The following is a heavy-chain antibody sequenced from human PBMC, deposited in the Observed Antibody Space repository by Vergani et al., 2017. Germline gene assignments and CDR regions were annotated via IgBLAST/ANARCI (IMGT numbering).Heavy chain of an antibody. D-gene: IGHD1-26*01. CDR2: INHSGST. J-gene: IGHJ4*02. CDR3: ARGIVGAPLYYFDY. Sequence: QVQLQQWGAGLLKPSETLSLTCAVYGGSFSGYYWSWIRQPPGKWLEWIGEINHSGSTNYNPSLKSRVTILVDTSKNQVSLKLSSLTAADTAVYYCARGIVGAPLYYFDYWGQGTLVTVSS. V-gene: IGHV4-34*01. CDR1: GGSFSGYY.